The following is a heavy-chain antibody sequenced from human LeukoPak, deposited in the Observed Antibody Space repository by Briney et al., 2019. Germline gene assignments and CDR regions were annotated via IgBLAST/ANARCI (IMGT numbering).Heavy chain of an antibody. D-gene: IGHD4/OR15-4a*01. J-gene: IGHJ4*02. CDR3: ARRGAYFDY. CDR1: GYTLTDYY. Sequence: ASVKVSCKASGYTLTDYYMHWVRQAPGQGLEWMGWINPNSGGTSYAQKFQGRVTMTRDTSISTAYMELSRLTSDDTAVYYCARRGAYFDYWGQGTLVTVSS. CDR2: INPNSGGT. V-gene: IGHV1-2*02.